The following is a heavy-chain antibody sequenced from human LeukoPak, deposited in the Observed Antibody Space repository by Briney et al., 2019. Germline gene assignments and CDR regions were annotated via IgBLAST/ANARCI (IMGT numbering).Heavy chain of an antibody. V-gene: IGHV3-23*01. CDR1: GFIFSSYA. J-gene: IGHJ4*02. Sequence: GGSLRLSRAASGFIFSSYAMSGVRQAPGKGLEGVSAISGSGGSTYYADSVKGRFTPSRDNSQKTLYPQMNSLRAEDTAVYYCAKVPHLEFWRGYYKGYYFDYWGQGTLVTVSS. D-gene: IGHD3-3*01. CDR2: ISGSGGST. CDR3: AKVPHLEFWRGYYKGYYFDY.